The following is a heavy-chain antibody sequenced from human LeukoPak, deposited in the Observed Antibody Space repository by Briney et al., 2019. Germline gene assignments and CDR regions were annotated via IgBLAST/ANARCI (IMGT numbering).Heavy chain of an antibody. CDR3: ARGEFRRELRGFFDY. D-gene: IGHD1-26*01. J-gene: IGHJ4*02. CDR2: IGRTGDI. V-gene: IGHV3-23*01. CDR1: GFTFSNYA. Sequence: PGGSLRLSCAASGFTFSNYAMTWVRQAPGKGLEWVSVIGRTGDIFYADSVKGRFTISRDNSKNTLYLQMNSLRAEDTAVYYCARGEFRRELRGFFDYWGQGTLVTVS.